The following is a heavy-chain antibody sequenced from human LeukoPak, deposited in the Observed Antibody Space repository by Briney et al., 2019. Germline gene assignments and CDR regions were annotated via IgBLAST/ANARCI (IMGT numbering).Heavy chain of an antibody. J-gene: IGHJ4*02. CDR2: ISWDGGIT. V-gene: IGHV3-43*01. D-gene: IGHD5-12*01. CDR1: GFTFHHYS. Sequence: AGGSLRLSCAASGFTFHHYSMHWVRQPPGKGLEWVSLISWDGGITYYADSVRGRSTISRDNGKNSLSLEMNSLRTDDTALYYCAKDSNTGGYSFGSWGQGTLVTVTS. CDR3: AKDSNTGGYSFGS.